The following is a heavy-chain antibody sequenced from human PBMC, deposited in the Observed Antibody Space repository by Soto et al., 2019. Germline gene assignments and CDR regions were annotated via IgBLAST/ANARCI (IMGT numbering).Heavy chain of an antibody. J-gene: IGHJ6*02. Sequence: EVQLLESGGGLVQPGGSLRLSCAASGFTFSSYAMSWVRQAPGKGLEWVSAISGSGGSTYYADSVKGRFTISRDNSKNTLYLQMNSLRAEDTAVYYCAKVVAVAGFLTFYYYYGMDVWGQGTTVTVSS. CDR1: GFTFSSYA. CDR2: ISGSGGST. D-gene: IGHD6-19*01. V-gene: IGHV3-23*01. CDR3: AKVVAVAGFLTFYYYYGMDV.